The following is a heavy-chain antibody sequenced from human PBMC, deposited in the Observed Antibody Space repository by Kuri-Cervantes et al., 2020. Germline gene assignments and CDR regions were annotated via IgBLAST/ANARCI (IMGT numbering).Heavy chain of an antibody. CDR1: GFTFNRYG. V-gene: IGHV3-30*03. CDR2: ISYDGSNK. Sequence: GGSLRLSCAASGFTFNRYGIHWVRQAPGKGLDWVAVISYDGSNKYYADSVKGRFTISRDNAKNTLYLQMNSLRGEDTAVYYCLRELGLSFDIWGQGTLVTVSS. D-gene: IGHD5/OR15-5a*01. J-gene: IGHJ4*02. CDR3: LRELGLSFDI.